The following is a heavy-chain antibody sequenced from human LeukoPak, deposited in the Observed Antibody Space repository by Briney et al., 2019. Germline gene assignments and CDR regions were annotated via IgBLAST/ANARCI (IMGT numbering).Heavy chain of an antibody. Sequence: PGGSLRLSCAASGFTFSSYSMNWVRQAPGKGLEWVSSISSSSSYIYYADSVKGRFTISRDNARNSLYLQMNSLRAEDTAVYYCARVLPPDYYYYYYMDVWGKGTTVTVSS. CDR2: ISSSSSYI. CDR1: GFTFSSYS. CDR3: ARVLPPDYYYYYYMDV. D-gene: IGHD2-15*01. V-gene: IGHV3-21*01. J-gene: IGHJ6*03.